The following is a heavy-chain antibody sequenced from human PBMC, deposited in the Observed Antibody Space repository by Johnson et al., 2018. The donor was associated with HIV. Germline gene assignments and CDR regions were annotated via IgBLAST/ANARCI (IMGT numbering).Heavy chain of an antibody. Sequence: VQLVESGGGVVQPGSSLRLSCAASGFSFSNYGMHWVRQAPGKGREWVAGPWFDGSKKYYSDSVRGRFIISQDNFKNTLYLQMNSLRAEDTDVYDCAPLGDAVDIGGQGTIVTVSS. D-gene: IGHD7-27*01. J-gene: IGHJ3*02. CDR3: APLGDAVDI. CDR2: PWFDGSKK. V-gene: IGHV3-33*03. CDR1: GFSFSNYG.